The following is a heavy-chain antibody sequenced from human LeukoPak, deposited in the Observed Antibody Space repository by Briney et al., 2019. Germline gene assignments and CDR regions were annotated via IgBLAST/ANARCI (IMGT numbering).Heavy chain of an antibody. CDR1: GGSISSGTYY. CDR3: ARSMGASDWEDAFDI. CDR2: IYHSGST. Sequence: SETPSLTCTVSGGSISSGTYYWAWIRQPPGRGLEWIGTIYHSGSTYYNPSLKTRVTISVDTSKNQFSLNLTSLTAADTAVYYCARSMGASDWEDAFDIWGQGTMVAVSS. V-gene: IGHV4-39*07. D-gene: IGHD6-19*01. J-gene: IGHJ3*02.